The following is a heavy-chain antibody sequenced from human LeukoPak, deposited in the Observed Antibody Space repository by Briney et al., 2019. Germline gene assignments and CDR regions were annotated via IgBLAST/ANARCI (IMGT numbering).Heavy chain of an antibody. J-gene: IGHJ4*02. Sequence: PGGSLRLSCAASGFTFSSHAMSWVRQAPGKGLEWVSAISGSGGGANYADSVKGRFTVSRDNSKNTLYLQMNSLRAEDTAVYYCAKVLITYYFDYWGQGTLVTVSS. CDR3: AKVLITYYFDY. CDR2: ISGSGGGA. CDR1: GFTFSSHA. D-gene: IGHD2-8*01. V-gene: IGHV3-23*01.